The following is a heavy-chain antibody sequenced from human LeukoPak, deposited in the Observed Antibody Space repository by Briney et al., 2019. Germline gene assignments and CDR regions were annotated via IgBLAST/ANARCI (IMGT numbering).Heavy chain of an antibody. CDR2: IYYSGNT. D-gene: IGHD3-16*02. Sequence: SETLSPTCTVSGDSISTSNSYWGWIRQPPGKGLEWIGSIYYSGNTYYNASLKSRVTISVDTSKNQFSLKLSSVTAADTAVYYCARYDVWGSYRAFDYWGQGTLVTVSS. V-gene: IGHV4-39*01. CDR1: GDSISTSNSY. CDR3: ARYDVWGSYRAFDY. J-gene: IGHJ4*02.